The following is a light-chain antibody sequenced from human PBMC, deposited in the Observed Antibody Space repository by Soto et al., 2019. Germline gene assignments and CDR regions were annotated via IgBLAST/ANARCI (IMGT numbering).Light chain of an antibody. CDR3: QQGSNWPLT. V-gene: IGKV3-11*01. CDR2: NVS. J-gene: IGKJ2*01. Sequence: EIVLTQSPATLSLSPGERATLSCRASQSVSSYLAWYQQKPGQAPRLLIYNVSNRATGIPARFSGSGSGTDFTLTISSLEPEDFAVYYCQQGSNWPLTFGQGTMLEIK. CDR1: QSVSSY.